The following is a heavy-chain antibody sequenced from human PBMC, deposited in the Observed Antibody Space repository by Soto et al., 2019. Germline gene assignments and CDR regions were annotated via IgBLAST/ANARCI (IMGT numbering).Heavy chain of an antibody. CDR2: ISSSSSTI. CDR3: ARGFGSVGRSGPDAFDI. Sequence: GGSLRLSCAASGFTFSSYSMNWVRQAPGKGLEWVSYISSSSSTIYYADSVKGRFTISRDNAKNSLYLQMNSLRAEDTAVYYCARGFGSVGRSGPDAFDIWGQGTMVTVSS. V-gene: IGHV3-48*01. D-gene: IGHD2-15*01. CDR1: GFTFSSYS. J-gene: IGHJ3*02.